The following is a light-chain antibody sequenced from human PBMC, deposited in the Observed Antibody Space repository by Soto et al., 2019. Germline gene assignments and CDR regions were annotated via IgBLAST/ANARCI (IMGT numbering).Light chain of an antibody. CDR3: CSYAGTYTFYV. J-gene: IGLJ1*01. CDR1: SSDVGGYYY. V-gene: IGLV2-11*01. Sequence: LTQPRSVSGSPGQSVTISCTGTSSDVGGYYYISWYQHHPGKAPKLMIYDVTKRPSGVPDRFSGSKSGITASLTISGLQAEDEADYYCCSYAGTYTFYVFGSGTKVTVL. CDR2: DVT.